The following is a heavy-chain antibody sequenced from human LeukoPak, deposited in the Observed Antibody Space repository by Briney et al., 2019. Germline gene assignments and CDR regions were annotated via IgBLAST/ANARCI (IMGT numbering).Heavy chain of an antibody. D-gene: IGHD6-13*01. V-gene: IGHV3-21*01. CDR3: ARDRYSSSWSAGVDY. J-gene: IGHJ4*02. CDR1: GFTFSSYS. CDR2: ISSSSSSYI. Sequence: GGSLRLSCAASGFTFSSYSMNWVRQAPGKGLEWVPSISSSSSSYIYYADSVKGRFTISRDNAKNSLYLQMNSLRAEDTAVYYCARDRYSSSWSAGVDYWGQGTLVTVSS.